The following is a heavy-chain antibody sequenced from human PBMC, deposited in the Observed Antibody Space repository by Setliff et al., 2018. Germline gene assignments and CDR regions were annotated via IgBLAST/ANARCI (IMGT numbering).Heavy chain of an antibody. Sequence: PSETLSLTCTVSGYSISSGYYWGWIRQPPGKGLEWIGSIYYSGSTNYNPSLKSRVTISVDTSKNQFSLKLSSVTAADTAVYYCARVAQYSSSSFYYYYYGMDVWGQGTTVTVSS. CDR2: IYYSGST. J-gene: IGHJ6*02. CDR3: ARVAQYSSSSFYYYYYGMDV. V-gene: IGHV4-38-2*02. D-gene: IGHD6-6*01. CDR1: GYSISSGYY.